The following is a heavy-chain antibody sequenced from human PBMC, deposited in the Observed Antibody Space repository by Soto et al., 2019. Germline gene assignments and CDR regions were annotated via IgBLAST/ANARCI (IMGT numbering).Heavy chain of an antibody. CDR3: ARAQAIFGVVSHYYYYGMDV. V-gene: IGHV1-46*01. CDR1: GYTFTSYY. Sequence: ASVKVSCKASGYTFTSYYMHWVRQAPGQGLEWMGIINPSGGSTSYAQKFQGRVTMTRDTSTSTVYMELSSLRSEDTAVYYCARAQAIFGVVSHYYYYGMDVWGQGPRSPSP. J-gene: IGHJ6*02. D-gene: IGHD3-3*01. CDR2: INPSGGST.